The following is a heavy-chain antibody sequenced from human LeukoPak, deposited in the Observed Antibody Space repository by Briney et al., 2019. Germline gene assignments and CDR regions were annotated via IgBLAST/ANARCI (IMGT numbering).Heavy chain of an antibody. CDR1: GVTLSNYA. V-gene: IGHV3-23*01. CDR3: AATRVCGGVLLRPNCLYFED. J-gene: IGHJ4*02. Sequence: GGSLRLSCVASGVTLSNYAMSWVRQAPGRGLEWVSGIDYAGGSTNYADSVQGRFTVSRDNSKNTLYLQMNSLRAEDTAIYYCAATRVCGGVLLRPNCLYFEDWGQGTLVTVSS. CDR2: IDYAGGST. D-gene: IGHD3-10*01.